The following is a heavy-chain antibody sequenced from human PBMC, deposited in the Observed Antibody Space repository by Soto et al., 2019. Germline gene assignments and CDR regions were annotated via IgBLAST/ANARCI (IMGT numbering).Heavy chain of an antibody. CDR3: AKDAAVAGCFDY. CDR1: GVTFSSYA. CDR2: ISGRGGTT. J-gene: IGHJ4*02. D-gene: IGHD6-19*01. Sequence: EVQLLESGGGLVQPGGSLRLSCAASGVTFSSYAMSLVRQAPGKGLEWVSGISGRGGTTYYADSVKGRFTISRDNSKNTLYMQMISLRAEDTAVYYCAKDAAVAGCFDYWGQGTLVTVSS. V-gene: IGHV3-23*01.